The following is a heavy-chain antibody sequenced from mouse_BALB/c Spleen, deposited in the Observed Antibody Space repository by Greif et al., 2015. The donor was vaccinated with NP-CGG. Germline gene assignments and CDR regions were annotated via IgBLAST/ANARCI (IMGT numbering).Heavy chain of an antibody. CDR2: IRNKANGYTT. J-gene: IGHJ2*01. CDR1: GFTFTDYY. D-gene: IGHD4-1*01. V-gene: IGHV7-3*02. CDR3: ARDVGFDY. Sequence: EVKLMESGGGLVQPGGSLRLSCATSGFTFTDYYMSWVRQPPGKALEWLGFIRNKANGYTTEYSASVKGRFTIPRDNSQSILYLQMNTLRAEDSATYYCARDVGFDYWGQGTTLTVSS.